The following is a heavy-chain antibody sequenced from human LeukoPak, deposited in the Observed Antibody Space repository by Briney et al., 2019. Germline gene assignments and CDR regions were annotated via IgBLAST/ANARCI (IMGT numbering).Heavy chain of an antibody. D-gene: IGHD6-19*01. CDR2: FDPEDGET. CDR3: ATAHQAVAAHFDY. J-gene: IGHJ4*02. CDR1: GYTLTELS. V-gene: IGHV1-24*01. Sequence: GASVKVSCKVSGYTLTELSMHWVRQAPGKGLEWMGGFDPEDGETIYAQKFQGRVTMTEDTSTDTAYMELSSLRSEDTAVYYCATAHQAVAAHFDYWGQRTLVTVSS.